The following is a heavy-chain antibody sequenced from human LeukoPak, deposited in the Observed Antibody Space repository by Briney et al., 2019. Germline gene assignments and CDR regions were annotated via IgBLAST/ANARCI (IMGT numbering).Heavy chain of an antibody. D-gene: IGHD1-1*01. CDR2: IIPIFGTA. CDR1: GGTFSSYA. Sequence: SVKVPCKASGGTFSSYAISWVRQAPGQGLEWMGGIIPIFGTANYAQKFQGRVTITADESTSTAYMELSSLRSEDTAVYYCARDTDNWNDGNWFDPWGQGTLVTVS. J-gene: IGHJ5*02. V-gene: IGHV1-69*01. CDR3: ARDTDNWNDGNWFDP.